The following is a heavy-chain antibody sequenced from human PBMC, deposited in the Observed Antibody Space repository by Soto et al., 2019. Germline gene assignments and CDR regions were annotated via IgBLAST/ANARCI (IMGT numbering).Heavy chain of an antibody. D-gene: IGHD4-4*01. CDR1: GFNFSNYE. Sequence: VQLVESGGGVVQPGRSLRLSCATSGFNFSNYEMKWVRQAPGKGLEWVSYIGTRGRTIYYADSVKGRFTISRDNAKNSLYLQMNSLRAEDTAVYYCARDPAIYSGKFDYGLDVWGQGTTVTVSS. V-gene: IGHV3-48*03. J-gene: IGHJ6*02. CDR2: IGTRGRTI. CDR3: ARDPAIYSGKFDYGLDV.